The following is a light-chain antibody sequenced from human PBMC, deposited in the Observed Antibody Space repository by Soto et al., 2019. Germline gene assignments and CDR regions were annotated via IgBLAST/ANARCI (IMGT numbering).Light chain of an antibody. CDR2: AAS. J-gene: IGKJ2*01. V-gene: IGKV1-9*01. Sequence: DIQLTQSPSFLSASVGDRVTITCRASQGISSFLAWNQQKPGKAPNLLIYAASTLQSGVPSRFSGSGSGTEFSLTISSLQPEDFATYYCQQLNSYPPYTFGQGTKLEIK. CDR3: QQLNSYPPYT. CDR1: QGISSF.